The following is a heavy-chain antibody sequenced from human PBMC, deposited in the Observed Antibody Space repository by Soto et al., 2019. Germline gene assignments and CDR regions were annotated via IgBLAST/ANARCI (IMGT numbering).Heavy chain of an antibody. CDR3: ARSSSWYVFDY. D-gene: IGHD6-13*01. CDR2: ITGNSERT. Sequence: GGSLRLSCAASGFTFSNYAMSWVRQAPGKGLQWVSSITGNSERTWHADSVKGRFTISRDNAKKSLYLQMNSLRAEDTALYYCARSSSWYVFDYWGQGALVTVSS. J-gene: IGHJ4*02. CDR1: GFTFSNYA. V-gene: IGHV3-23*01.